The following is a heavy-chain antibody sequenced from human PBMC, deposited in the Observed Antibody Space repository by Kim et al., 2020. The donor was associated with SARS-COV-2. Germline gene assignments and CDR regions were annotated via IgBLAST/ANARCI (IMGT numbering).Heavy chain of an antibody. CDR2: ISSSGRTI. V-gene: IGHV3-48*03. Sequence: GGSLRLSCAASGFTFSIYEMHWVRQAPGKGLEWVSYISSSGRTIYDADSVKGRFTITRDNAKNSLYLQMNRLRAEDTAVYYCERADFYDSSGYYFGYYYYYYYMDVWGKGTTVTVSS. CDR1: GFTFSIYE. D-gene: IGHD3-22*01. J-gene: IGHJ6*03. CDR3: ERADFYDSSGYYFGYYYYYYYMDV.